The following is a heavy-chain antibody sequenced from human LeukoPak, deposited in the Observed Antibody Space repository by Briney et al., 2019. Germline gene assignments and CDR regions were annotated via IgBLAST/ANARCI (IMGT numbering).Heavy chain of an antibody. J-gene: IGHJ4*02. V-gene: IGHV3-21*01. CDR2: ISSSGTYI. CDR3: AVLRGNNY. CDR1: TFTFSSYN. Sequence: GGSLRLSCAASTFTFSSYNMNWVRQAPGKGLEWVSSISSSGTYIYYRDSVKGRFTISRDNAENSLYLQMNSLRAEDTAVYYCAVLRGNNYWGQGTLVTVSS. D-gene: IGHD3-10*01.